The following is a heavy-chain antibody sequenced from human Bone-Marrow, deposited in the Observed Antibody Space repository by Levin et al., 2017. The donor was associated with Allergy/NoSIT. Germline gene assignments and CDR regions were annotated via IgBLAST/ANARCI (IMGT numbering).Heavy chain of an antibody. CDR2: ISGSGGST. V-gene: IGHV3-23*01. Sequence: GESLKISCAASGFTFSSYAMSWVRQAPGKGLEWVSAISGSGGSTYYADSVKGRFTISRDNSKNTLYLQMNSLRAEDTAVYYCATDYYDSSGYYPDNWFDPWGQGTLVTVSS. CDR3: ATDYYDSSGYYPDNWFDP. D-gene: IGHD3-22*01. CDR1: GFTFSSYA. J-gene: IGHJ5*02.